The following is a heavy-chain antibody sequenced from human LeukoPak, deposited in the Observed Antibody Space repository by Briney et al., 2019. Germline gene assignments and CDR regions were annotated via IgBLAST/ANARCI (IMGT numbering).Heavy chain of an antibody. CDR3: AAFLHSTILGVVRLDYYGMDV. V-gene: IGHV1-58*01. CDR2: IVVGSGNT. CDR1: GFTFTSSA. D-gene: IGHD3-3*01. J-gene: IGHJ6*02. Sequence: SVKVSCKASGFTFTSSAVQWVRQARGQRLEWIGWIVVGSGNTNYAQKFQERVTITRDMSTSTAYMELSSLRSEDTAVYYCAAFLHSTILGVVRLDYYGMDVWGQGTTVTVSS.